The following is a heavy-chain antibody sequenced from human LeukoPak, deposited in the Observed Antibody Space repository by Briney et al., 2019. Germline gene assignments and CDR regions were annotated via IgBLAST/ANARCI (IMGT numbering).Heavy chain of an antibody. J-gene: IGHJ4*02. Sequence: PSETLSLTCAAYGGSFIGFHWNWIRQPPGKGLEWIGDINHSGSTNYNPSLKSRVTISVDTSKNQFSLKLPSVTAADTAVYYCARGNSPAYDYVWGSYRPIVDYWGQGTLVTVSS. CDR3: ARGNSPAYDYVWGSYRPIVDY. V-gene: IGHV4-34*01. D-gene: IGHD3-16*02. CDR1: GGSFIGFH. CDR2: INHSGST.